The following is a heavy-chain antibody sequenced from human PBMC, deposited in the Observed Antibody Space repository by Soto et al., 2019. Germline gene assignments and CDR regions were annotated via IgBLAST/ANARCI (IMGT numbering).Heavy chain of an antibody. J-gene: IGHJ6*02. CDR3: ARMDTDMENEDYYYYYGMDV. Sequence: SVKVSCKASGGTFSSYAISWVRQAPGQGLEWMGGIIPIFGTANYAQKFQGRVTITADESTSTAYMELSSLRSEDTAVYYCARMDTDMENEDYYYYYGMDVWGQGTTVTVYS. CDR2: IIPIFGTA. CDR1: GGTFSSYA. D-gene: IGHD5-18*01. V-gene: IGHV1-69*13.